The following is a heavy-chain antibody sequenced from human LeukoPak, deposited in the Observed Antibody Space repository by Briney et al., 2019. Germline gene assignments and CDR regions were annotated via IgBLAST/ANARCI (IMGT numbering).Heavy chain of an antibody. Sequence: GESLKISCKGSGYSFTSYWIGWVRQMPGKGLEWMGIIYPGDSDTRYSPSFQGQVTISADKSIGTAYLQWSSLKASDTAMYYCARRFSNYYDSSGYYYFDYWGQGTLVTVSS. J-gene: IGHJ4*02. CDR3: ARRFSNYYDSSGYYYFDY. CDR1: GYSFTSYW. CDR2: IYPGDSDT. V-gene: IGHV5-51*01. D-gene: IGHD3-22*01.